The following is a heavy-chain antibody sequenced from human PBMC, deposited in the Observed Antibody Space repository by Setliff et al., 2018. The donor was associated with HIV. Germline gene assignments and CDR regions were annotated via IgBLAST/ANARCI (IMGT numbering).Heavy chain of an antibody. D-gene: IGHD6-13*01. V-gene: IGHV4-39*07. Sequence: SETLSLTCTVSGGSISSRSYYWGWIRQPPGKGLEWIGSIYYSGSTYYNPSLKSRVTISVDTSKNQFSLKLSSVTAADTAVYYCARLCIAAAGTRSIPWYFDLWVPETLLVTVSS. J-gene: IGHJ2*01. CDR2: IYYSGST. CDR3: ARLCIAAAGTRSIPWYFDL. CDR1: GGSISSRSYY.